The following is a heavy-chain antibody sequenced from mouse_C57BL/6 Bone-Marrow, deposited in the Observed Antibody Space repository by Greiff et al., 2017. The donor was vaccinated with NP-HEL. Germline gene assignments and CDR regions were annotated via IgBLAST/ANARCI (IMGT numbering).Heavy chain of an antibody. V-gene: IGHV1-81*01. CDR3: ARGHPWYFDV. D-gene: IGHD3-3*01. CDR2: IYPRSGNT. Sequence: VQRVESGAELARPGASVKLSCKASGYTFTSYGISWVKQRTGQGLEWIGEIYPRSGNTYYNEKFKGKATLTADKSSSTAYMELRSLTSEDSAVYFCARGHPWYFDVWGTGTTVTVSS. J-gene: IGHJ1*03. CDR1: GYTFTSYG.